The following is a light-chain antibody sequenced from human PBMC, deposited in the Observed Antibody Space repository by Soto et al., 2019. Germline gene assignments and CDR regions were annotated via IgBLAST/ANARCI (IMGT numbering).Light chain of an antibody. J-gene: IGLJ2*01. CDR2: LNSDGSH. CDR1: SGHSSYV. V-gene: IGLV4-69*01. CDR3: QTWGTGIVV. Sequence: QSVLTQSPSASASLGASVKLTYTLSSGHSSYVIAWHQQQPEKGPRYLMKLNSDGSHTKGDGIPDRFSGSSSGAERYLTISSLQSEDEADYYCQTWGTGIVVFGGGTKLTVL.